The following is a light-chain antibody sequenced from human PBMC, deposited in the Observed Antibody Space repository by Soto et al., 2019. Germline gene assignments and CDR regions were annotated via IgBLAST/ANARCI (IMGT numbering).Light chain of an antibody. Sequence: ELTQPPSASGTPGQGVTISCSGSSSNIGSNTVNWYQQLPGTAPKLLIYSNDQRPSGVPDRFSASKSGTSASLAISGLQSEDEADYYCASWDDSLNGHVFGTGTKVTVL. CDR1: SSNIGSNT. V-gene: IGLV1-44*01. CDR3: ASWDDSLNGHV. CDR2: SND. J-gene: IGLJ1*01.